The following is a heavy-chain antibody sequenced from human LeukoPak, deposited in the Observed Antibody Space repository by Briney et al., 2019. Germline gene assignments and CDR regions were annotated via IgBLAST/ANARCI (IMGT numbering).Heavy chain of an antibody. J-gene: IGHJ4*02. Sequence: PGGSLRLSCAASGFTFSSYSMNWVRQAPGKGLEWVSSISSSSSYIYYADSVKGRFTISRDNAKNSLYLQMNSLRAEDTAVYYCAGSFIVATIDPYYFDYWGQGTLVTVSS. CDR2: ISSSSSYI. CDR3: AGSFIVATIDPYYFDY. D-gene: IGHD5-12*01. V-gene: IGHV3-21*01. CDR1: GFTFSSYS.